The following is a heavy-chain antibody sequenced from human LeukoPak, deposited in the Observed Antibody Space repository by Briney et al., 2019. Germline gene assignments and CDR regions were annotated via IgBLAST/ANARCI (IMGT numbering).Heavy chain of an antibody. CDR3: ARLGYSLYYYYYYGMDV. J-gene: IGHJ6*02. Sequence: GASVKVSCKASGYTFTSYGISWVRQAPGQGLEWMGWISAYNGSTNYAQKLQGRVTMTTDTSTSTAYMELRSLRSDDTAVYYCARLGYSLYYYYYYGMDVWGQGTTVTVSS. CDR1: GYTFTSYG. D-gene: IGHD5-18*01. V-gene: IGHV1-18*01. CDR2: ISAYNGST.